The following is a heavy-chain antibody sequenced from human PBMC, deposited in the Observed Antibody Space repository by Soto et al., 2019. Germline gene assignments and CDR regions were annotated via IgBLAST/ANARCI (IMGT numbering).Heavy chain of an antibody. V-gene: IGHV6-1*01. CDR2: TYYRSKWYY. J-gene: IGHJ4*01. CDR3: ARGEQYSGRIFDY. D-gene: IGHD1-26*01. Sequence: QPLSLTCAITGDSVSSNSAGWSWVRQSPSRGLEWLGRTYYRSKWYYEYAVSVRGRITINPDTSKNQYSLQLNSVTPEDTAVYFCARGEQYSGRIFDYWGQGTLVTVSS. CDR1: GDSVSSNSAG.